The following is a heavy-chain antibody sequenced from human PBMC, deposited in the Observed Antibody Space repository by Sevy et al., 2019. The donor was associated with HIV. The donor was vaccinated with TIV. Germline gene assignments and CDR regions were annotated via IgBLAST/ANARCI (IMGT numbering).Heavy chain of an antibody. V-gene: IGHV3-30*04. J-gene: IGHJ4*02. CDR1: GFTFSNYA. CDR3: ASHYYDSTGYYYPLDY. D-gene: IGHD3-22*01. CDR2: ISYDGNNK. Sequence: GESLKISCTASGFTFSNYAMYWVRQAPGKGLEWVAVISYDGNNKDYANSVKGRFTISRDNSKNTLYLQMNSLRADDTAVYYCASHYYDSTGYYYPLDYWGQGTLVTVSS.